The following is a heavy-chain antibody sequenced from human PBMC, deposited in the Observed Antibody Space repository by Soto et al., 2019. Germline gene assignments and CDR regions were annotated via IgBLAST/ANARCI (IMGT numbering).Heavy chain of an antibody. D-gene: IGHD4-17*01. CDR2: IYYSGST. CDR3: RVWDGDASFYYYYGMDV. J-gene: IGHJ6*02. CDR1: GGSISSSSYY. Sequence: SETLSLTCAVSGGSISSSSYYWGWIRQPPGKGLERIGSIYYSGSTYYNPSLKSRVTISVDTSKNQFSLKLSSVTAADTAVYYCRVWDGDASFYYYYGMDVWGQGTTVTVSS. V-gene: IGHV4-39*01.